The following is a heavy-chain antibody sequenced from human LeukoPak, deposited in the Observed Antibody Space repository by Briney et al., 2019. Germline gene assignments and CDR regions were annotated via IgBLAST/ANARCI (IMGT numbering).Heavy chain of an antibody. Sequence: GGSLRLSCAASGFTFSSYDMHWVRQATGKGLEWVSAIGTAGDTYYPGSVKGRFTISRENAKNSLYLQMNSLRAGDTAVYYCARATLVAGAFDIWGQGTMATVSS. CDR3: ARATLVAGAFDI. D-gene: IGHD6-19*01. V-gene: IGHV3-13*04. CDR1: GFTFSSYD. CDR2: IGTAGDT. J-gene: IGHJ3*02.